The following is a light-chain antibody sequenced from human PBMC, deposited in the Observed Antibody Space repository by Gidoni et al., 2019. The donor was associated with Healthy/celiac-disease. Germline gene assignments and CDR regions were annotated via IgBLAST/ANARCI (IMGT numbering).Light chain of an antibody. J-gene: IGKJ1*01. Sequence: DIVLTPSPGTLSLSPGERATLSCRASQSVSSSYLAWYQQKPGQAPRLLIYGASSRATGIPDRFSGSGSGTDFTLTISRLEPEDFAVYYCQQYGSSPRTFXQXTKVEIK. CDR2: GAS. CDR3: QQYGSSPRT. CDR1: QSVSSSY. V-gene: IGKV3-20*01.